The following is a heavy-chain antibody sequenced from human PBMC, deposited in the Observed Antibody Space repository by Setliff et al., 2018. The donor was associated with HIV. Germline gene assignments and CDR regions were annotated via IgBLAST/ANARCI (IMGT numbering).Heavy chain of an antibody. J-gene: IGHJ4*02. V-gene: IGHV3-66*02. Sequence: GGSLRLSCAASGFTVSGSYMSWVRQAPGKGLEWVSTIYSDGSTYHADSVKGRFTLYRDNSKNTLYIQMNSLTPEDTAVYYCARPRVAYSYGSLDYWGQGTLVTVS. CDR3: ARPRVAYSYGSLDY. D-gene: IGHD5-18*01. CDR2: IYSDGST. CDR1: GFTVSGSY.